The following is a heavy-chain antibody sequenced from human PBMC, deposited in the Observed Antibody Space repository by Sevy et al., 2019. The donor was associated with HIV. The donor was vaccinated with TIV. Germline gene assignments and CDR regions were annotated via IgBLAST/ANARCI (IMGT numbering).Heavy chain of an antibody. V-gene: IGHV3-23*01. CDR2: LNIVCGEI. Sequence: GGSLRLSCAASGFTFSKYSMSWVRQPPGKGLEWVSTLNIVCGEINYADSVKGRFTISRDNSKSSVYLQMNNLRPEDTAVYYCAREGCTKPHDYWGQGTLVTVSS. J-gene: IGHJ4*02. CDR3: AREGCTKPHDY. CDR1: GFTFSKYS. D-gene: IGHD2-8*01.